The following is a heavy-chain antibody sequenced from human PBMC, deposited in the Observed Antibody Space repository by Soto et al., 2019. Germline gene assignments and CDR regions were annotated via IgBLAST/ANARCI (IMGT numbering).Heavy chain of an antibody. J-gene: IGHJ5*02. CDR2: ISSSSSYI. D-gene: IGHD2-2*01. V-gene: IGHV3-21*01. CDR3: ARDRGIVVVPAALDP. Sequence: GGSLRLSCAASGFTFSSYSMNWVRQAPGKGLEWVSSISSSSSYIYYADSVKGRFTISRDNAKNSLYLQMNSLRAEDTAVYYCARDRGIVVVPAALDPWGQGTLVTVSS. CDR1: GFTFSSYS.